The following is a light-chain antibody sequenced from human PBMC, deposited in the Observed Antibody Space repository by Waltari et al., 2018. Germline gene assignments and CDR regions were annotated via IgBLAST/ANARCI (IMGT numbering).Light chain of an antibody. Sequence: QSVLTQPPSASGTPGQRVTISCSGSSSNIGGNTVNWYQQLPGTAPKLLIHSNNQRPSGVPDRFSGSKSGTSASLAISGLQSEDEAEYYCAAWDDSLNGWVFGGGTKLTVL. CDR3: AAWDDSLNGWV. V-gene: IGLV1-44*01. J-gene: IGLJ3*02. CDR1: SSNIGGNT. CDR2: SNN.